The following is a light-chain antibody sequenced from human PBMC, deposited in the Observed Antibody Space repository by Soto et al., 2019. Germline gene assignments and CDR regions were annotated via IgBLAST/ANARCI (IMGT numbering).Light chain of an antibody. V-gene: IGLV2-14*01. CDR3: SSYTSSNTLYV. CDR2: DVT. CDR1: SSDVGGYNY. J-gene: IGLJ1*01. Sequence: QSVLTQPASVYGSPGQSITISCTGTSSDVGGYNYVSWYQQHPGKAPKLMIYDVTNRPSGVSNRFSGSKSGNTASLTISGLQAEDEADYYCSSYTSSNTLYVFGTGTKVTVL.